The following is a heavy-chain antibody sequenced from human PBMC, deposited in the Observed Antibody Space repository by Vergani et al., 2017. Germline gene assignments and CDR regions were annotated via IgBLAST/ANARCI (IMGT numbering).Heavy chain of an antibody. CDR1: GYTFTSYY. V-gene: IGHV1-46*01. Sequence: QVQLVQSGAEVKKPGASVKVSCKASGYTFTSYYMHWVRQAPGQGLEWMGIINPSGGSTSYAQKFQGRVTMTTDTSTSTAYMELRSLRSDDTAVYYCARVGGYDFWSGYYPYYYYYYMDVWGKGTTVTVSS. J-gene: IGHJ6*03. CDR2: INPSGGST. CDR3: ARVGGYDFWSGYYPYYYYYYMDV. D-gene: IGHD3-3*01.